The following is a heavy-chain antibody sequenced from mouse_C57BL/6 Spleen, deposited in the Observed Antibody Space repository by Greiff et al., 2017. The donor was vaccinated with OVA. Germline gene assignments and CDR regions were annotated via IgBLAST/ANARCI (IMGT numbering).Heavy chain of an antibody. J-gene: IGHJ4*01. CDR3: ARHDAQGDAMDY. CDR1: GFTFSSYT. CDR2: ISGGGGNT. V-gene: IGHV5-9*01. Sequence: EVKLVESGGGLVKPGGSLKLSCAASGFTFSSYTMPWVRQTPEKRLEWVATISGGGGNTYYPDSVKGRFTISRDNAKNTLYLQMSSLRSEDTALYYCARHDAQGDAMDYWGQGTSVTVSS.